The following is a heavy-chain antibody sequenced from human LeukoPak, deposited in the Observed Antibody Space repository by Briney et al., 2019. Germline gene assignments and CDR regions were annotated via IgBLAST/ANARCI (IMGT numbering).Heavy chain of an antibody. J-gene: IGHJ4*02. CDR1: GYTFTGYY. CDR3: ARELGNDSSGYGFDY. D-gene: IGHD3-22*01. CDR2: INPNSGGT. Sequence: ASVKVSCKASGYTFTGYYMHWVRQAPGQGLEWMGWINPNSGGTNYAQKLQGRVTMTRDTSISTAYMELSRLRSDDTAVYYCARELGNDSSGYGFDYWGQGTLVTVSS. V-gene: IGHV1-2*02.